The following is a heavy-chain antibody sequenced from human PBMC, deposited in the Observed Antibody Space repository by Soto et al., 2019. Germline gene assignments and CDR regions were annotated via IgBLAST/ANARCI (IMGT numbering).Heavy chain of an antibody. Sequence: GXSVKVSWRASGYTFTDYYLHWVRQAPVQGLEWMGWINPNSGATNYAQKFQGRVTMTRDTSISTAYMELSRLRSDDTAVYYCARDLVPAAISFYGMDVWGQGTTVTVSS. J-gene: IGHJ6*02. V-gene: IGHV1-2*02. CDR1: GYTFTDYY. D-gene: IGHD2-2*01. CDR3: ARDLVPAAISFYGMDV. CDR2: INPNSGAT.